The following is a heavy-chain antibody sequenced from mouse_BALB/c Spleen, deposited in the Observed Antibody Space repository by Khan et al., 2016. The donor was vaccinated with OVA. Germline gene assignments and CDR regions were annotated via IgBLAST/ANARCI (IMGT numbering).Heavy chain of an antibody. CDR3: ARPPYFSYTLDH. CDR2: INTYTGEP. D-gene: IGHD2-10*01. Sequence: QIQLVQSGPELKKPGETVKISCKASGYTFTNYGMNWVKQSPGKALKWMGWINTYTGEPTYADDFKGRFAFSLETSASTAYLQINNLKNEDTSTYFCARPPYFSYTLDHWGQGTSVTVSS. J-gene: IGHJ4*01. V-gene: IGHV9-3-1*01. CDR1: GYTFTNYG.